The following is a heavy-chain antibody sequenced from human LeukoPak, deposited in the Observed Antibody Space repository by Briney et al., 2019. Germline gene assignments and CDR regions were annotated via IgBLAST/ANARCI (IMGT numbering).Heavy chain of an antibody. CDR3: AKAGGYSYGPHYYYMDV. CDR2: ISSSSSYI. J-gene: IGHJ6*03. CDR1: GFTFSSYS. D-gene: IGHD5-18*01. V-gene: IGHV3-21*04. Sequence: GGSLRLSCVASGFTFSSYSMNWVRQAPGKGLEWVSSISSSSSYIYYADSVKGRFTISRDNSKNTLYLQMNSLRAEDTAVYYCAKAGGYSYGPHYYYMDVWGKGTTVTISS.